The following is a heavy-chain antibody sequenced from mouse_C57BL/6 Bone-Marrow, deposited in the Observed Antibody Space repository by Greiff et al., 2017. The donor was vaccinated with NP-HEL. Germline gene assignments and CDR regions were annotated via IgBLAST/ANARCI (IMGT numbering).Heavy chain of an antibody. V-gene: IGHV14-4*01. D-gene: IGHD1-1*01. CDR2: IDPENGDT. CDR1: GFNIKDDY. J-gene: IGHJ1*03. Sequence: DVQLVESGAELVRPGASVKLSCTASGFNIKDDYMHWVKQRPEQGLEWIGWIDPENGDTEYASKFQGKATITADTSSNTAYLQLSSLTSEDTAVYYCTTYYGSSSYWYFDVWGTGTTVTVSS. CDR3: TTYYGSSSYWYFDV.